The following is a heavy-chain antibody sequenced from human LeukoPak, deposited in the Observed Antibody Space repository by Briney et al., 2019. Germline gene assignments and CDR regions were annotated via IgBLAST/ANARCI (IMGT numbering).Heavy chain of an antibody. Sequence: GGSLRLSCAASGFTFSSYAMSWLRQAPGKGLEWVSAISGSGGSTYYADSVKGRFTISRDNSKNTLYLQMNSLRAEDTAVYYCAKDRDDSSGYYPWYFDYWGQGTLVTVSS. D-gene: IGHD3-22*01. J-gene: IGHJ4*02. CDR2: ISGSGGST. CDR1: GFTFSSYA. V-gene: IGHV3-23*01. CDR3: AKDRDDSSGYYPWYFDY.